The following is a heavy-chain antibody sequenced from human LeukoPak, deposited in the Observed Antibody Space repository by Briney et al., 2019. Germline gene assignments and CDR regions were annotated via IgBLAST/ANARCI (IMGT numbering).Heavy chain of an antibody. D-gene: IGHD3-22*01. J-gene: IGHJ4*02. Sequence: GGSLRLSCAASGFIFTSYSMNRVRQAPGKGLEWISYISSSSSTIYYADSVRGRFTISRDNAKNSLYLQMNSLRAEDTAVYYCARGFHRYNYDSGAYSVYWGQGTLVTVSS. CDR2: ISSSSSTI. V-gene: IGHV3-48*01. CDR1: GFIFTSYS. CDR3: ARGFHRYNYDSGAYSVY.